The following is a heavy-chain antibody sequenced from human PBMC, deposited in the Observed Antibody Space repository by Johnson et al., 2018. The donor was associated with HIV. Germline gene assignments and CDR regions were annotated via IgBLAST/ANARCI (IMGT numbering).Heavy chain of an antibody. CDR1: GFTVSSNY. CDR3: TKDVGDGYNRWGAFDF. D-gene: IGHD5-24*01. CDR2: IYSGRST. J-gene: IGHJ3*01. Sequence: VQLVESGGGLVQPAGSLRLSCAASGFTVSSNYMSCVCQAPGKGLEWVSVIYSGRSTYYADSEKGRLTISIDNSKNTVYLQMSSLRDEDAAVYYCTKDVGDGYNRWGAFDFWGQGTLVTVSS. V-gene: IGHV3-66*01.